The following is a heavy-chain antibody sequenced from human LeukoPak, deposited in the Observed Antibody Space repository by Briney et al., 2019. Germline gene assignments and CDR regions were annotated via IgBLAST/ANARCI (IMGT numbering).Heavy chain of an antibody. CDR3: ARYGSGSYYRVYYYYMDV. D-gene: IGHD3-10*01. Sequence: PSETLSLTCAVYGGSFSGYYWSWIRQPPGKGLEWIGEINHSGSTNYNPSLKSRVTISVDTSKNQFSLKLSSVTAADTAVYYCARYGSGSYYRVYYYYMDVWGKGTMVTVSS. CDR1: GGSFSGYY. J-gene: IGHJ6*03. V-gene: IGHV4-34*01. CDR2: INHSGST.